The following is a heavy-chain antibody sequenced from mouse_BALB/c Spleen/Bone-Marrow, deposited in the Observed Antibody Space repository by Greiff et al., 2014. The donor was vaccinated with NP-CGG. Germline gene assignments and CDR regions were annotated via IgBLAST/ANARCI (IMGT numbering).Heavy chain of an antibody. J-gene: IGHJ3*01. CDR2: IDPANGNT. D-gene: IGHD2-3*01. CDR3: ARRGDGYYAWFAY. CDR1: GFNIKDTY. Sequence: VQLQQSGAELVKPGASVKLSCTASGFNIKDTYMHWVKQRPEQGLEWIGRIDPANGNTKYDPKFQGKATITADTSSNTAYLRLSSLTSEDTAVYYCARRGDGYYAWFAYWGQGTLVTVSA. V-gene: IGHV14-3*02.